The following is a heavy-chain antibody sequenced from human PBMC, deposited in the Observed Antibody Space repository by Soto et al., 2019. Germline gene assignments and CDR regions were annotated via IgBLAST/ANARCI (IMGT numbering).Heavy chain of an antibody. V-gene: IGHV3-23*01. CDR3: AKDAIANDGIWLMDS. J-gene: IGHJ5*02. CDR2: LLRPGRST. CDR1: GFMFSDYA. Sequence: WGSLRLSCAASGFMFSDYAMTWARQAPGKELEWVSGLLRPGRSTYYADSVKGRFTISGDTSANTVYLQVDSLRAEDTAVYYCAKDAIANDGIWLMDSWGQGTVVTVSS. D-gene: IGHD3-16*01.